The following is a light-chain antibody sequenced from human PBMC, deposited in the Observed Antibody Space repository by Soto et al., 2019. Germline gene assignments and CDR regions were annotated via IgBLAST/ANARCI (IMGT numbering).Light chain of an antibody. CDR3: QQYDNLPLT. CDR2: DAS. V-gene: IGKV1-33*01. J-gene: IGKJ4*01. CDR1: QDISNY. Sequence: DIQMTQSPSSLSASVGDRVTITCQASQDISNYLNRYQQKPGKAPKLLIYDASNLETGVPSRFSGSGSATDFTFTISSLQPEDIATYYCQQYDNLPLTFGGGTKVEIK.